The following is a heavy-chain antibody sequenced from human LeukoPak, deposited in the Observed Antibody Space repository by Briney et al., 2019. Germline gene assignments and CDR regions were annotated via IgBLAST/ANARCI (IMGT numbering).Heavy chain of an antibody. CDR3: ARDFRYCSSTSCP. D-gene: IGHD2-2*01. CDR1: GFTFSSYA. J-gene: IGHJ5*02. Sequence: GRSLRLSCAASGFTFSSYAMHWVRQAPGKGLEWVANIKQDGSEKYYVDSVKGRFTISRDNAKNSLYLQMNSLRAEDTAVYYCARDFRYCSSTSCPWGQGTLVTVSS. V-gene: IGHV3-7*01. CDR2: IKQDGSEK.